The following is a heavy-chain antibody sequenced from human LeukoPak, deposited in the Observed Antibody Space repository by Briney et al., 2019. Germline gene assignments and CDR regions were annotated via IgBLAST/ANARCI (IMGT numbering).Heavy chain of an antibody. D-gene: IGHD3-10*01. J-gene: IGHJ6*03. V-gene: IGHV1-69*13. CDR2: IIPIFGTA. CDR1: GGTSSSYA. Sequence: GASVKVSCKASGGTSSSYAISWVRQAPGQGLEWMGGIIPIFGTANYAQKFQGRVTITADESTSTAYMELSSLRAEDTAVYYCARQGTQYYYYYMDVWGKGTTVTISS. CDR3: ARQGTQYYYYYMDV.